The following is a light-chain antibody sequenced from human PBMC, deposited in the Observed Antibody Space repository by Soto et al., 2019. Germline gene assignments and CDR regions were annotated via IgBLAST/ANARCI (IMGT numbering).Light chain of an antibody. CDR2: EDS. J-gene: IGLJ2*01. CDR1: SGSIASHY. V-gene: IGLV6-57*04. Sequence: NFMLTQPHSVSESPGKTVTISCTRSSGSIASHYVHWYQQRPGGAPTTVIYEDSQRPSGVPDRFSGSIDSSSNSASLTISGLKTEDEADYYCQSYDGSNHVVFGGGTQPTVL. CDR3: QSYDGSNHVV.